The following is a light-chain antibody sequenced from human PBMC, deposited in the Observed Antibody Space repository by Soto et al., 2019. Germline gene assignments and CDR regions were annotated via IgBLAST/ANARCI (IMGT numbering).Light chain of an antibody. CDR2: AAS. CDR3: QQYYSYPRT. J-gene: IGKJ1*01. CDR1: QVISSY. V-gene: IGKV1-8*01. Sequence: AIRMTQSPSSLSASTGDRVTITCLASQVISSYLAWYQQKPGKAPKLLIYAASTLQSGVPSRFSGSGSGTDFTLTIICLQSEDFATYYCQQYYSYPRTFGQGTKV.